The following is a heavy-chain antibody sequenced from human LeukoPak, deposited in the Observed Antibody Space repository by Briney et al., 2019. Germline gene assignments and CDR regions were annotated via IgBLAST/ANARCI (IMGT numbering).Heavy chain of an antibody. J-gene: IGHJ4*02. Sequence: ASVKVSCKASGYTFTSYGISWVRQAPGQGLEWMGWINPNSGGTNYAQKFQGRVTMTRDTSISTAYMELSRLRSDDTAVYYCARYGFWSGLPYWGQGTLVTVSS. CDR1: GYTFTSYG. V-gene: IGHV1-2*02. CDR2: INPNSGGT. D-gene: IGHD3-3*01. CDR3: ARYGFWSGLPY.